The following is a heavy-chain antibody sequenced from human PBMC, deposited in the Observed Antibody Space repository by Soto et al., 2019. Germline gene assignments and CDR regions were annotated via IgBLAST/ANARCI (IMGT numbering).Heavy chain of an antibody. V-gene: IGHV4-31*03. CDR1: GGSISSGGYY. CDR3: ARGCGGDCHHGMDV. CDR2: IYYSGST. J-gene: IGHJ6*02. D-gene: IGHD2-21*02. Sequence: QVQLQESGPGLVKPSQTLSLTCTVSGGSISSGGYYWSWIRQHPGKGLEWIGYIYYSGSTYYNPSLKSRVTISVDTSKNHVSLSLSSVTAADTAVYYCARGCGGDCHHGMDVWGQGTTVTVSS.